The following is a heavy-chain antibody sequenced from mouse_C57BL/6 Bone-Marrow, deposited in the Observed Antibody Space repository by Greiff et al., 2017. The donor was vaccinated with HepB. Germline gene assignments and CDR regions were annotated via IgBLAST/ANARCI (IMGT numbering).Heavy chain of an antibody. D-gene: IGHD4-1*01. J-gene: IGHJ4*01. V-gene: IGHV10-1*01. CDR3: VRRETGTEGDY. Sequence: VKDRFTISRDDSESMLYLQMNNLKTEDTAMYYCVRRETGTEGDYWGQGTSVTVSS.